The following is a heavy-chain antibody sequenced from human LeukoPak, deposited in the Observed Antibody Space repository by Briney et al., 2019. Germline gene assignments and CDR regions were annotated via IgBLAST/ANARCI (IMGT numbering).Heavy chain of an antibody. CDR2: ISSDSATK. CDR3: ARGDSGSKD. D-gene: IGHD5-12*01. Sequence: GGSLRLSCAASGFTFSNYNMNWVRQAPGKGREWVSYISSDSATKYYADSVKGRFTISRDNATDSLYLQMNSLRAEDTAVYYCARGDSGSKDWGQGTLVTVSS. CDR1: GFTFSNYN. J-gene: IGHJ4*02. V-gene: IGHV3-48*01.